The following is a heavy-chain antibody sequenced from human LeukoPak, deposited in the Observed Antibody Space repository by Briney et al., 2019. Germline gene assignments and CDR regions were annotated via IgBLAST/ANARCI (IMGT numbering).Heavy chain of an antibody. CDR3: ARLGYCSSTSCYFEK. Sequence: SETLSLTCAVSGYSISSTYYWGWRRQPPGKGEEWIGSIHHSGSSDSNPSLKSPVTISADTSKNQLSLKLRFVSAADTAVYYCARLGYCSSTSCYFEKWGQGTLVTVSS. D-gene: IGHD2-2*01. V-gene: IGHV4-38-2*01. CDR2: IHHSGSS. J-gene: IGHJ4*02. CDR1: GYSISSTYY.